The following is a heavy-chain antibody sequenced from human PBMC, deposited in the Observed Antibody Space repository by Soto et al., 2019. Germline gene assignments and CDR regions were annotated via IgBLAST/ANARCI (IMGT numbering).Heavy chain of an antibody. CDR1: GYTFNTYY. J-gene: IGHJ4*02. V-gene: IGHV1-46*02. CDR3: ARGGHIAVVTASFDY. Sequence: QVQLVQSGAEVRKPGASVKVSCKPSGYTFNTYYLHWLRQAPGQALEWMGVIHPSGGGTTYAQKFLGRVTVTRDTSTTTLFMELSSLRSDDTAVYYCARGGHIAVVTASFDYWGQGTLVTVSS. CDR2: IHPSGGGT. D-gene: IGHD2-21*02.